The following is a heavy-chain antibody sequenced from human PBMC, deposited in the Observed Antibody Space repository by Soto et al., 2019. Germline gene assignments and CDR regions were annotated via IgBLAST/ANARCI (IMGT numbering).Heavy chain of an antibody. CDR3: ARDRPQLGHYYYYGMDV. D-gene: IGHD6-13*01. J-gene: IGHJ6*02. CDR2: IIPIFGTA. V-gene: IGHV1-69*13. CDR1: GGTFSSYA. Sequence: GASVKVSCKASGGTFSSYAISWVRQAPGPGLEWMGGIIPIFGTANYAQKFQGRVTITADESTSTAYMELSSLRSEDTAVYYCARDRPQLGHYYYYGMDVWGQGTTVTVSS.